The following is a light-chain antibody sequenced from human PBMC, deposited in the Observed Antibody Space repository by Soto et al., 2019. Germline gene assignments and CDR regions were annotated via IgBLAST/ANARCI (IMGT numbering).Light chain of an antibody. J-gene: IGKJ2*01. Sequence: EIVLTQSPGTLSLSPGERATLSCRASQSVSSSYLAWYQQKPGQAPRLLIYGASSRATGIPDRFSGSGSGTDXXXXXXXXEPEXFAVXXXXXYGSSPVYTFGQGTKLEIK. CDR1: QSVSSSY. CDR2: GAS. CDR3: XXYGSSPVYT. V-gene: IGKV3-20*01.